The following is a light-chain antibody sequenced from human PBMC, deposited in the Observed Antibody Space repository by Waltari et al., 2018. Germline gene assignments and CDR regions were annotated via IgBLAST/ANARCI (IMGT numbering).Light chain of an antibody. CDR1: SSDVGGYDY. V-gene: IGLV2-8*01. J-gene: IGLJ1*01. CDR3: SSYTSSNNCV. CDR2: EVN. Sequence: QSALTQPPSASGSPGQSVTISCTGTSSDVGGYDYVYWYQQHPGKAPKLIIYEVNKRPSVVPDRFSGSKSGNTASLTVSGLQAEDEADYYCSSYTSSNNCVFGTGTKVTVL.